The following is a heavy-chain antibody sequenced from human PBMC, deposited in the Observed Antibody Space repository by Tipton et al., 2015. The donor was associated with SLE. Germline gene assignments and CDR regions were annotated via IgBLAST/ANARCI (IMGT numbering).Heavy chain of an antibody. CDR1: GYSISSGYY. Sequence: TLSLTCTVSGYSISSGYYWGWIRQPPGKGLEWIAGIYHSGSTYYNPSLKSRVSTSVDTSTNQFSLKLSSVTAADTAVYYCARVAVAYYYYMDVWGKGTTVTVSS. CDR2: IYHSGST. CDR3: ARVAVAYYYYMDV. V-gene: IGHV4-38-2*02. J-gene: IGHJ6*03. D-gene: IGHD6-19*01.